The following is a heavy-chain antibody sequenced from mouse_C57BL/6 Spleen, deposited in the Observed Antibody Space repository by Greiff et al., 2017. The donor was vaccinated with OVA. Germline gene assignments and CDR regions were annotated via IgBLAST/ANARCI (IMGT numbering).Heavy chain of an antibody. D-gene: IGHD3-3*01. Sequence: VQLQQSGAELARPGASVKLSCKASGYTFTSYGISWVKQRTGQGLEWIGEIYPRSGNTYYNEKFKGKATLTADKSSSTAYMELRSLTSEASAVYFCARGGWNGGLDYWGQGTPLTVSS. CDR3: ARGGWNGGLDY. CDR2: IYPRSGNT. CDR1: GYTFTSYG. V-gene: IGHV1-81*01. J-gene: IGHJ2*01.